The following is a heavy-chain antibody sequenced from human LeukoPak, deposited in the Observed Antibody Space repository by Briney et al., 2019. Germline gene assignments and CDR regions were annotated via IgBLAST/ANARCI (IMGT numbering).Heavy chain of an antibody. Sequence: VQPGRSLRLSCAASGFTFSDYWMSWVRQAPGKGLEWVANIKQDGSETYFVDSVKGRFTISRDNAKNSLSLQMNSLRAEDTAVYYCARSSARKDGSYRFWGQGTLVTVSS. CDR2: IKQDGSET. CDR3: ARSSARKDGSYRF. D-gene: IGHD1-26*01. J-gene: IGHJ4*02. CDR1: GFTFSDYW. V-gene: IGHV3-7*05.